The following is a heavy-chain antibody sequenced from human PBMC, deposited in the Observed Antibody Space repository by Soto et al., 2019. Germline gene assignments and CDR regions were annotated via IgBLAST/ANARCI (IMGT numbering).Heavy chain of an antibody. Sequence: ASVKVSCNASGYTFTSYGISWVRQAPGQGLEWMGWISAYNGNTNYAQKLQGRVTMTTDTSTSTAYMELRSLRSDDTAVYYCARDRPPRGYSYGSHFDYWGQGTQVTVS. D-gene: IGHD5-18*01. CDR3: ARDRPPRGYSYGSHFDY. J-gene: IGHJ4*02. V-gene: IGHV1-18*01. CDR2: ISAYNGNT. CDR1: GYTFTSYG.